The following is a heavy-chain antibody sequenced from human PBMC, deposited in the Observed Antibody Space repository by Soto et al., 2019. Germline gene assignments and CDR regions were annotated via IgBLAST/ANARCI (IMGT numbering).Heavy chain of an antibody. V-gene: IGHV4-4*02. D-gene: IGHD3-10*01. Sequence: QVKLQESGPGLATPSGTLSLTCAVSGVSISSGNWWTWVRQSPQRGLEYIGETFHDGTANYYPSFERRVAISVDTSKNQFSLKLTSVTAADTAIYFCARLVYDTRLNYMYFDFWGQGTLVTVSS. CDR3: ARLVYDTRLNYMYFDF. J-gene: IGHJ4*02. CDR2: TFHDGTA. CDR1: GVSISSGNW.